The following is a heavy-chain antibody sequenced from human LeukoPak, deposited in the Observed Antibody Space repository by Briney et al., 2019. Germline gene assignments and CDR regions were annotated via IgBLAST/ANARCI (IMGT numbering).Heavy chain of an antibody. J-gene: IGHJ4*02. CDR1: GFTFDDYA. CDR3: AKDIARALGELDFDY. V-gene: IGHV3-9*01. Sequence: PGRYLRLSCAASGFTFDDYAMHWVRQAPGKGLEWVSGISWNSGSIGYADSVKGRFTISRDNAKNSLYLQMNSLRAEDTALYYCAKDIARALGELDFDYWGQGTLVTVSS. D-gene: IGHD3-10*01. CDR2: ISWNSGSI.